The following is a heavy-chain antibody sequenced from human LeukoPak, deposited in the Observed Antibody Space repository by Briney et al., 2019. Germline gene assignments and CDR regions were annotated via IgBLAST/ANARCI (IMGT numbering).Heavy chain of an antibody. D-gene: IGHD4-11*01. CDR1: GSTFSRFW. Sequence: PGRSLRLSCSASGSTFSRFWMSWVRQAPGKGLEYVALIKQGGSEIFHMDSVKGRFTISRDDATNSLYLQMNSLRVEDTALYYCARDRESESDSEGDYWGQGTLVTVSS. CDR3: ARDRESESDSEGDY. V-gene: IGHV3-7*01. J-gene: IGHJ4*02. CDR2: IKQGGSEI.